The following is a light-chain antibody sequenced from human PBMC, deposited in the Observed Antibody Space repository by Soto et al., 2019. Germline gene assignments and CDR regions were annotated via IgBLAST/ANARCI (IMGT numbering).Light chain of an antibody. CDR1: QNIGSF. Sequence: DIQMTQSPSSLSASVGDRVTITCRASQNIGSFLNWYHQKPGKAPRLLIYATSSLQSGVPSRFSGSRSGADFTLTIPSLQPEDFGTFYCQQSYGNPGFAPGTKVHIK. CDR2: ATS. CDR3: QQSYGNPG. V-gene: IGKV1-39*01. J-gene: IGKJ3*01.